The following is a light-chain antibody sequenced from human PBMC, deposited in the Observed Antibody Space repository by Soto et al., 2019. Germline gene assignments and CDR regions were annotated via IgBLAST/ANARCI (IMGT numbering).Light chain of an antibody. CDR1: SSDVGGYNY. V-gene: IGLV2-11*01. Sequence: QSVLTQPRSVSGSPGQSVTISCTGTSSDVGGYNYVSWYQQHPGKAPKLMIYDVSKRPSGVPDRFSGSKSGNTASLTISGLQAGDEADYYCCSYADSYTFGYVLGTGTKLTVL. CDR2: DVS. J-gene: IGLJ1*01. CDR3: CSYADSYTFGYV.